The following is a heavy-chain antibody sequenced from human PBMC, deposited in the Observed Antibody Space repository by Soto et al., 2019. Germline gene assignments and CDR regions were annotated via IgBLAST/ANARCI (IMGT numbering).Heavy chain of an antibody. CDR2: IIPVFGRA. V-gene: IGHV1-69*12. Sequence: QVQLVQSGAEVKKPGSSVKVSCQASGVTFSSAAISWVRQAPGRGPEWMGGIIPVFGRANYAQNFQGRLTITADESTDTAYMELSSLKSEDTAVYYCARGPLYYDTSGSRRYKGFDPWGQGTLVTVSS. J-gene: IGHJ5*02. CDR3: ARGPLYYDTSGSRRYKGFDP. CDR1: GVTFSSAA. D-gene: IGHD3-22*01.